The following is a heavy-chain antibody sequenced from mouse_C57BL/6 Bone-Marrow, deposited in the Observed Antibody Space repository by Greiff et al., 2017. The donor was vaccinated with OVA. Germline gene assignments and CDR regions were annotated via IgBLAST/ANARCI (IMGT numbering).Heavy chain of an antibody. D-gene: IGHD2-5*01. J-gene: IGHJ4*01. V-gene: IGHV1-72*01. CDR2: IDPNSGGT. CDR3: ARSLAYYSNYDYAMDY. CDR1: GYTFTSYW. Sequence: VKLQQPGAELVKPGASVKLSCKASGYTFTSYWMHWVKQRPGRGLEWIGRIDPNSGGTKYNEKFKSKATLTVDKPSSTAYMQLSSLTSEDSAVYYCARSLAYYSNYDYAMDYWGQGTSGTVSS.